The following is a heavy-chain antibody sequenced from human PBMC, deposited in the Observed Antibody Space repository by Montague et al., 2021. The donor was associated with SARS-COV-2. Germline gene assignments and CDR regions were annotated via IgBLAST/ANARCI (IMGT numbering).Heavy chain of an antibody. CDR1: GGSISNYY. J-gene: IGHJ6*02. CDR3: ARGGGYYNYGLDV. V-gene: IGHV4-59*01. D-gene: IGHD3-22*01. CDR2: IYYSGST. Sequence: SETLSLTCTVSGGSISNYYWSWIWQPPGRGLERIGYIYYSGSTDYSPSPKGRVTISLDTSKNQFPLKVTSVTAADTAVYYCARGGGYYNYGLDVWGPGTTVTVSS.